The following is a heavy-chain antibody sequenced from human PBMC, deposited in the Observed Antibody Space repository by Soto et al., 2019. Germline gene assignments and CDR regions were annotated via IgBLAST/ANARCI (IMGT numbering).Heavy chain of an antibody. V-gene: IGHV1-18*01. CDR1: GYTFTSYG. D-gene: IGHD3-16*02. J-gene: IGHJ4*02. CDR2: ISAYNGNT. CDR3: ARGPTYYDYVWGSYRHLFDY. Sequence: QVQLVQSGAEVKKPGASVKVSCKASGYTFTSYGISWVRQAPGQGLEWMGWISAYNGNTNYAQKLQGRVTMTTDTSTSTAYMELRRLRSDDTAVYYCARGPTYYDYVWGSYRHLFDYWGQGTLVTVSS.